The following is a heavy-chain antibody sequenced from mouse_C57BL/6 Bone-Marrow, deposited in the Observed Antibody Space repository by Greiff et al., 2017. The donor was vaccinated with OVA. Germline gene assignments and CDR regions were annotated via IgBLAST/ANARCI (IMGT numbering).Heavy chain of an antibody. CDR3: ARWLPYYAMDY. V-gene: IGHV1-4*01. D-gene: IGHD2-2*01. Sequence: VKLMESGAELARPGASVKMSCKASGYTFTSYTMHWVKQRPGQGLEWIGYINPSSGYTKYNQKFKDKATLTADKSSSTAYMQLSSLTSEDSAVYYCARWLPYYAMDYWGQGTSVTVSS. J-gene: IGHJ4*01. CDR2: INPSSGYT. CDR1: GYTFTSYT.